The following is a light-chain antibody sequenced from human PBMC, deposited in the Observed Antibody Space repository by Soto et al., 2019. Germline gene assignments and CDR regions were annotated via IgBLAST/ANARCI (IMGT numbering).Light chain of an antibody. CDR1: QSVSSSY. CDR3: QQYGSSRRT. V-gene: IGKV3-20*01. Sequence: EIVLTQSPGTLSLSPGERATLSCRASQSVSSSYLAWYQQKPGQAPRLLIYGASGRATGIPDRFSGSGSGTDFTLTISRLEPEDFAVYYCQQYGSSRRTFGQGTKLEIK. CDR2: GAS. J-gene: IGKJ2*01.